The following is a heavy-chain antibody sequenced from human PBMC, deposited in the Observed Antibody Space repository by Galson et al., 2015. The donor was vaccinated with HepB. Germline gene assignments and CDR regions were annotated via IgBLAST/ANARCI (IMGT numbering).Heavy chain of an antibody. CDR2: ISGSGTTT. CDR1: GFTFSEFY. J-gene: IGHJ5*02. V-gene: IGHV3-11*01. Sequence: LRLSCAASGFTFSEFYMTWIRQAPGQGLEWISYISGSGTTTYYADSVKGRFTVFRDNAKNALYLQMNSLRAEDTAVYYCARAAGWVDPWGQGTLVTVSS. CDR3: ARAAGWVDP.